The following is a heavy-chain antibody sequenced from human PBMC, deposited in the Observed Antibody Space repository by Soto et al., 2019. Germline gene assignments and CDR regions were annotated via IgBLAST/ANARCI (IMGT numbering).Heavy chain of an antibody. CDR1: GGSISSGGYY. D-gene: IGHD4-17*01. CDR2: IYYSGST. Sequence: QVQLQESGPGLVKPSQTLSLTCTVSGGSISSGGYYWSWIRQHPGKGLEWIGYIYYSGSTYYNPSLTSRVTISVDTSKNQFSLKLSSVTAADTAVYYCARGNTVTTYYFDYWGQGTLVTVSS. CDR3: ARGNTVTTYYFDY. J-gene: IGHJ4*02. V-gene: IGHV4-31*03.